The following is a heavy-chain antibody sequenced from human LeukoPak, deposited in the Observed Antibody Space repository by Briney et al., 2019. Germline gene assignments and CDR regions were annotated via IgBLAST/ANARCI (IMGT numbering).Heavy chain of an antibody. CDR1: GYTFTSYY. D-gene: IGHD2-21*02. J-gene: IGHJ4*02. Sequence: ASVKVSCKASGYTFTSYYMHWVRQAPGQGLEWMGWISAYNGNTNYAQKLQGRVTMTTDTSTSTAYMELRSPRSDDTAVYYCARDAPGSLAYCGGDCSYWGKGTLVTVSS. V-gene: IGHV1-18*04. CDR2: ISAYNGNT. CDR3: ARDAPGSLAYCGGDCSY.